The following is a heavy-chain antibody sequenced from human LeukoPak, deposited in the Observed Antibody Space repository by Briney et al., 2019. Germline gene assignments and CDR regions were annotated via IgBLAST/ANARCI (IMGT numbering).Heavy chain of an antibody. CDR3: AREVNGSGWEGDAFDI. CDR2: IYYSGST. V-gene: IGHV4-59*01. J-gene: IGHJ3*02. D-gene: IGHD6-19*01. CDR1: GGSISSYY. Sequence: SETLSLTCTVSGGSISSYYWSWIRQPPGKGLEWIGYIYYSGSTNYNPSLKSRVTISVDTSKNQFSLKLSSVTAADTAVYYCAREVNGSGWEGDAFDIWGQGTMVTVSS.